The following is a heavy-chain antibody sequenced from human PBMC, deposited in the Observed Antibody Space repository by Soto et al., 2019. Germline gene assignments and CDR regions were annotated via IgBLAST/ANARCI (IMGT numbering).Heavy chain of an antibody. J-gene: IGHJ4*02. CDR2: ISAGSSNI. CDR3: VRQYPSSSRHFDH. D-gene: IGHD6-6*01. Sequence: GGSLRLSCAASGFTFRTYYMIWVRQAPGKGLEWVASISAGSSNIYYAPSVKGRFTISRDNAKNLLFLQTNSLRADDTAVYYCVRQYPSSSRHFDHWGQGTLVTVSS. V-gene: IGHV3-21*01. CDR1: GFTFRTYY.